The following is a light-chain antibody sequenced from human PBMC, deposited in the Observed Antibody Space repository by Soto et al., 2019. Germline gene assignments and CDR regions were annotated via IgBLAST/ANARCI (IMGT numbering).Light chain of an antibody. Sequence: EIVMTHSPSTLSVSPGARANLSCRASQSVSSNLAWYQQKTGQAPRLLIYGASTRATGIPARLSGSGYGTEFTLTISSLQSEDFAVYYCQQYNNWPRTFGQGTKVDIK. CDR1: QSVSSN. CDR3: QQYNNWPRT. J-gene: IGKJ1*01. V-gene: IGKV3-15*01. CDR2: GAS.